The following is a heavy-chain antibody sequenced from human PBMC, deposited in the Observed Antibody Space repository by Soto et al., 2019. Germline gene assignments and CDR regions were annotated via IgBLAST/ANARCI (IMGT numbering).Heavy chain of an antibody. J-gene: IGHJ4*02. CDR1: GVSVSSNS. Sequence: EVQLVESGGGLIHPGGSLRLSCVGSGVSVSSNSMAWVRQARGKGLEWVAVMYSDGRTYYADSVKGRFTISRNDSKNTLYFQMNSVRAEDTAVYYCARYYGAGSYFFDHWGQGALVTVSS. CDR2: MYSDGRT. D-gene: IGHD3-10*01. CDR3: ARYYGAGSYFFDH. V-gene: IGHV3-53*01.